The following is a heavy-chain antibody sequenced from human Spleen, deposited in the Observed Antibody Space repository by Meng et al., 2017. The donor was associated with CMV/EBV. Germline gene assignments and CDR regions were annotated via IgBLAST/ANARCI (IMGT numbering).Heavy chain of an antibody. CDR2: ISYDGSNK. J-gene: IGHJ4*02. CDR1: GFTFSSYA. D-gene: IGHD6-19*01. V-gene: IGHV3-30-3*01. Sequence: VQLLGLGGGVVQPGRSLRLSGVALGFTFSSYAMHWVRQAPGKGLEWVAVISYDGSNKYYADSVKGRFTISRDNSKNTLYLQMNSLRAEDTAVYYCAREGMDSGKDYWGQGTLVTVSS. CDR3: AREGMDSGKDY.